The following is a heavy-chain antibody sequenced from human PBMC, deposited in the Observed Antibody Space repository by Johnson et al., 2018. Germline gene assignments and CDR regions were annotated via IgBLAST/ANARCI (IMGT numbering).Heavy chain of an antibody. D-gene: IGHD3-9*01. J-gene: IGHJ6*02. CDR2: INWNGGRT. CDR3: ARVQLTSDILAGSPSPYYYYCMYV. Sequence: VQLVQSGGGVVRPGGSLRLSCAASGFTFDDYGMSWVRQAPGKGLEWVSGINWNGGRTGYADSVKGRFTIPRDNAKTSLYLQMNSRRAEDTALYHCARVQLTSDILAGSPSPYYYYCMYVWGQGPTVTVSS. V-gene: IGHV3-20*01. CDR1: GFTFDDYG.